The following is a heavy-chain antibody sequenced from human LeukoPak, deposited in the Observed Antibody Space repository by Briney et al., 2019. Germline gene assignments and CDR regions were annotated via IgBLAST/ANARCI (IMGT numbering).Heavy chain of an antibody. CDR2: IYYSGST. J-gene: IGHJ4*02. D-gene: IGHD3-3*01. CDR3: ARQDDSHITIFGVVTSFDY. Sequence: PSETLSLTCAVYGGSFSGYYWGWIRQPPGKGLEWIGSIYYSGSTYYNPSLKSRVTISVDTSKNQFSLKLSSVTAADTAVYYCARQDDSHITIFGVVTSFDYWGQGTLVTVSS. CDR1: GGSFSGYY. V-gene: IGHV4-39*01.